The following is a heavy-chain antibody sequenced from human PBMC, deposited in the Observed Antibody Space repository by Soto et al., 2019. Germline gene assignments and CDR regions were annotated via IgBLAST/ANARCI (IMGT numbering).Heavy chain of an antibody. V-gene: IGHV5-51*01. D-gene: IGHD2-15*01. CDR3: ASLRYCSGGSCYQDAFDI. CDR2: IYPGDSDT. J-gene: IGHJ3*02. CDR1: GYSFTSYW. Sequence: GESLKISCQGSGYSFTSYWIGWVRQMPGKGLEWMGIIYPGDSDTRYSPSFQGQVTISADKSISTAYLQWSSLKASDTAMYYFASLRYCSGGSCYQDAFDIWGQGTMVTVSS.